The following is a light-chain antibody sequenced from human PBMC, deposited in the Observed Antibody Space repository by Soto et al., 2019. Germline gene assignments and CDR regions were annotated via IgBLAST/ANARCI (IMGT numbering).Light chain of an antibody. Sequence: DIQMTQSPSSLSASVRDRVTITCRASQSISSYLNWYQQKPGKAPKLLIFAASSLQSGVPSRFSGSGSRTDFTLTISSLQPEDFATYYCQQSYSTPFTFGPGTKVDIK. CDR3: QQSYSTPFT. CDR1: QSISSY. V-gene: IGKV1-39*01. CDR2: AAS. J-gene: IGKJ3*01.